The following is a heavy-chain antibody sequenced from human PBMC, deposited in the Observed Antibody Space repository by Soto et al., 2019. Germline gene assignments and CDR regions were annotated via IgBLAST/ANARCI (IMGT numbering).Heavy chain of an antibody. CDR2: IYYSGST. CDR3: ASPYSSSWYDYYGMDV. Sequence: SETLSLTCTVSGGSISSSSYYWGWIRQPPGKGLEWIGSIYYSGSTYYNPSLKSRVTISVDTSKNQFSLKLSSVTAADTAVYYCASPYSSSWYDYYGMDVWGQGATVTVSS. V-gene: IGHV4-39*01. CDR1: GGSISSSSYY. J-gene: IGHJ6*02. D-gene: IGHD6-13*01.